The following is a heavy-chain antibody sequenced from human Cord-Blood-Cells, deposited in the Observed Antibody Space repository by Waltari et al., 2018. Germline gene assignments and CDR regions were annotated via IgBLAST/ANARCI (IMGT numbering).Heavy chain of an antibody. D-gene: IGHD6-6*01. Sequence: QVQLQQWGAGLLKPSETLSLTCAVYVGSFSGYYWSWIRQPPGKGLAWIGESNHSGSTNYNPSLKSRVTISVDTSKNQFSLKLSSVTAADTAVYYCARGRGIAARPGSRYFDLWGRGTLVTVSS. CDR3: ARGRGIAARPGSRYFDL. CDR1: VGSFSGYY. CDR2: SNHSGST. V-gene: IGHV4-34*01. J-gene: IGHJ2*01.